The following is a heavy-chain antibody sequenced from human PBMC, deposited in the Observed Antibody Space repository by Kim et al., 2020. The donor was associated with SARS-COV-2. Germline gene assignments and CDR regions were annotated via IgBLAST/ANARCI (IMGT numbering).Heavy chain of an antibody. V-gene: IGHV3-21*04. CDR2: ICSSSSYI. CDR1: GFTVSSNC. D-gene: IGHD3-16*02. J-gene: IGHJ6*02. CDR3: SGKLTLGRSGIDV. Sequence: GGSLRLSCAASGFTVSSNCMNWVRQAPGKGLEWVSFICSSSSYIYSADAEGRFSITRRDTTNTPQHQLKNSMAAEAAADYYSGKLTLGRSGIDVWGQGTT.